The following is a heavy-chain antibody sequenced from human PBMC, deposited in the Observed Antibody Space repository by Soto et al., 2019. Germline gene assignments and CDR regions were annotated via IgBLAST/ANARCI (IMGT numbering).Heavy chain of an antibody. CDR1: GFSFSTNV. D-gene: IGHD1-20*01. CDR2: MSPSGAEK. V-gene: IGHV3-30-3*01. J-gene: IGHJ4*02. Sequence: QVQLVESGGDVVQPGTSLRLSCAASGFSFSTNVLHWVRQAPGKGLEWVAVMSPSGAEKYYTDSVKGRFTISRDNXXNTLYLEMNSLTSEDTAVYYCALDNIPGAPDYFDYWGQGTLVTVSS. CDR3: ALDNIPGAPDYFDY.